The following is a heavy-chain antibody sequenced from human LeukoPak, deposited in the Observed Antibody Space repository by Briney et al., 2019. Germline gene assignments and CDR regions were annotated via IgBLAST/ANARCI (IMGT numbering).Heavy chain of an antibody. CDR1: GFNVSTNY. D-gene: IGHD2-15*01. V-gene: IGHV3-23*01. CDR3: AKNAVVVAATYYFDY. CDR2: INPSGANT. J-gene: IGHJ4*02. Sequence: GGSLRLSCVASGFNVSTNYMSWVRQAPGKGLEWISTINPSGANTYYAASVRGRLTISRDNSKDSLHLQMNGLRADDTAIYYCAKNAVVVAATYYFDYWGQGTLVTVSS.